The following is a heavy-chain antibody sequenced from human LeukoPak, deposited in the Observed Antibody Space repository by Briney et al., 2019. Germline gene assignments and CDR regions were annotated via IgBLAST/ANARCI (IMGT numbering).Heavy chain of an antibody. Sequence: ASVKVSCKASGYTFTSYDINWVRQATGQGLEWMGWMNPNSGNTGYAQKFQGRVTITRNTSISTAYMELSSLRSEGTAVYYCARARLVYGYYNYYFDYWGQGTLVTVSS. V-gene: IGHV1-8*03. CDR2: MNPNSGNT. D-gene: IGHD3-9*01. CDR3: ARARLVYGYYNYYFDY. J-gene: IGHJ4*02. CDR1: GYTFTSYD.